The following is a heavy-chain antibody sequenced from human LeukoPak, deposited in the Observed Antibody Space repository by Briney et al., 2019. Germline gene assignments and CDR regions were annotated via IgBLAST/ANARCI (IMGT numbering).Heavy chain of an antibody. D-gene: IGHD1-26*01. CDR2: INPSGGST. CDR1: GYTFTSYY. V-gene: IGHV1-46*01. Sequence: ASVKVSCKASGYTFTSYYMHWVRQAPGQGLEWMGIINPSGGSTSYAQKFQGWVTMTRDTSISTAYMELSGLRSDDTAVYYCARGSGSYKHGFDYWGQGTLVTVSS. CDR3: ARGSGSYKHGFDY. J-gene: IGHJ4*02.